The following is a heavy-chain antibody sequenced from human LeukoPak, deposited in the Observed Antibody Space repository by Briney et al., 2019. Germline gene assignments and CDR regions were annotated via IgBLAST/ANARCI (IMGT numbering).Heavy chain of an antibody. CDR2: IYYSGSTYYNPSLGST. J-gene: IGHJ4*02. CDR1: GGSISSSSYY. Sequence: SETLSLTCTVSGGSISSSSYYWGWIRQPPGKGLEWIGGIYYSGSTYYNPSLGSTYYNPSLRSRVTMSVDTSNNQFSLKLSSVTAADTAVYYCARHSHYYNSKGFDYWGQGTLVTVSS. V-gene: IGHV4-39*01. CDR3: ARHSHYYNSKGFDY. D-gene: IGHD3-22*01.